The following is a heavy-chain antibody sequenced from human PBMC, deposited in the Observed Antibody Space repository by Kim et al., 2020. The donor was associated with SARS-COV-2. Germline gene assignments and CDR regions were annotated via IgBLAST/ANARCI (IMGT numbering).Heavy chain of an antibody. CDR3: SAAGLAAGDY. Sequence: SQTLSLTCTVSGGSISSGDFYWSWIRQPPGKGLEWIGYIYSSGSTHSNPSLKSRVSISLDTSRNQFSLKVSSVTAADTAVYYCSAAGLAAGDYWGQGTLV. J-gene: IGHJ4*02. V-gene: IGHV4-30-4*01. D-gene: IGHD6-13*01. CDR1: GGSISSGDFY. CDR2: IYSSGST.